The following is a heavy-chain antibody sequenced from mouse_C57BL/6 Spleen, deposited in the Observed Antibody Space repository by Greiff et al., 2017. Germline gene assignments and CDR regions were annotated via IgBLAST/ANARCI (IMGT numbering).Heavy chain of an antibody. CDR2: INYDGSST. D-gene: IGHD1-1*01. CDR3: ARLWEELRMDY. Sequence: EVKVVESEGGLVQPGSSMKLSCTASGFTFSDYYMAWVRQVPEKGLEWVANINYDGSSTYYLDSLKSRFIISRDNAKNILYLQMSSLKSEDTATYYCARLWEELRMDYWGQGTSVTVSS. V-gene: IGHV5-16*01. CDR1: GFTFSDYY. J-gene: IGHJ4*01.